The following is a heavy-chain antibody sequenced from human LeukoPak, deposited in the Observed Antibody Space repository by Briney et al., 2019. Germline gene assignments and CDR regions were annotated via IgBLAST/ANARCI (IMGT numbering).Heavy chain of an antibody. Sequence: GRSLRLSCAASGFTFSSYAMHWVRQAPGKGLEWVAVISYDGSNKYYADSVKGRFTISRDNSKNTLYLQMNSLRAEDTAVYYCARAYYYGSGPRGYYFDYWGQGTLVTVSS. CDR2: ISYDGSNK. CDR1: GFTFSSYA. D-gene: IGHD3-10*01. J-gene: IGHJ4*02. V-gene: IGHV3-30-3*01. CDR3: ARAYYYGSGPRGYYFDY.